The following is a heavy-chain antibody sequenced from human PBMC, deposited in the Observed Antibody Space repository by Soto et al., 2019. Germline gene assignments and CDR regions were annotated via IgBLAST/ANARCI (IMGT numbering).Heavy chain of an antibody. CDR3: ARGLSGDPPGFDH. CDR1: NYW. V-gene: IGHV3-74*01. D-gene: IGHD2-21*01. J-gene: IGHJ4*02. CDR2: MNSDGSNT. Sequence: NYWMHWVRQAPGKGLVWVSRMNSDGSNTNYADSVKGRFTISRDNSKNTLYLQMNSLTVEDTAVYYCARGLSGDPPGFDHWGQGTLVTVSS.